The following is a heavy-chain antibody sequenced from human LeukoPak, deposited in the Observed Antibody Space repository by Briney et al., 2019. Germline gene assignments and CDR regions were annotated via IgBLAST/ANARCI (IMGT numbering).Heavy chain of an antibody. D-gene: IGHD1-1*01. Sequence: PSETLSLTCAVYGGSFSGYYWSWIRQPPGKGLEWIGEMNHSGSTNYNPSLKSRVTISVDTSKNQFSLKLSSVTAAGTAVYYSASGRRGRNGIDYWGQGTLVTVSS. CDR3: ASGRRGRNGIDY. CDR1: GGSFSGYY. J-gene: IGHJ4*02. V-gene: IGHV4-34*01. CDR2: MNHSGST.